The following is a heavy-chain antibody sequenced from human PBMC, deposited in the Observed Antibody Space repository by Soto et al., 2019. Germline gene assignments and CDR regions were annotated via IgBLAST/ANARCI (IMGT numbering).Heavy chain of an antibody. CDR3: ARDSSDDILTGYAYFDY. CDR2: IYYSGST. CDR1: GGSISSGGYY. J-gene: IGHJ4*02. V-gene: IGHV4-31*03. Sequence: PSETLSLTCTVSGGSISSGGYYWSWIRQHPGKGLEWIGYIYYSGSTYYNPSLKSRVTISVDTSKNQFSLKLSSVTAADTAVYYCARDSSDDILTGYAYFDYWGQGTLVTVSS. D-gene: IGHD3-9*01.